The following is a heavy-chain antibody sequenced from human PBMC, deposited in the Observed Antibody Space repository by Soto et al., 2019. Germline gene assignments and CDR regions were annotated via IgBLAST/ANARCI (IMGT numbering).Heavy chain of an antibody. V-gene: IGHV5-51*01. CDR2: IYPGDSDT. J-gene: IGHJ6*04. CDR1: GYSFISYW. CDR3: ARTTYDYAMDV. Sequence: GEPLLISCKGSGYSFISYWIGWVRQMPGKGLEWMGIIYPGDSDTRYSTCFQGQVTISADKSISTAYLQWSSLKALDTAMYYCARTTYDYAMDVWGKGTTVTVTS.